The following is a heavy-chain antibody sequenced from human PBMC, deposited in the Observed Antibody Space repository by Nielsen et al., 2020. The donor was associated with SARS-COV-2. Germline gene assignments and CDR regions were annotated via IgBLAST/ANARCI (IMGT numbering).Heavy chain of an antibody. J-gene: IGHJ5*02. V-gene: IGHV4-4*02. CDR3: ARQGYSGSYSGYWFDP. D-gene: IGHD1-26*01. CDR2: IYHRGST. CDR1: GGSISSNNW. Sequence: SETLSLTCAVSGGSISSNNWWSWVRQPPGKGLEWIGEIYHRGSTNYSPSLKTRVTISVDKSKNQFSLELRSVTAADTAVYYCARQGYSGSYSGYWFDPWGQGTLVTVSS.